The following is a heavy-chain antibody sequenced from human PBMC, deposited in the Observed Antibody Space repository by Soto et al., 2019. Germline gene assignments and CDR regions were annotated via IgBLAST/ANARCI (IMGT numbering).Heavy chain of an antibody. CDR2: ISGSGDSA. D-gene: IGHD2-15*01. CDR3: AEAGGSPWDYGMDV. Sequence: EVQLLESGGGLVQPGGSLRLSCAASGFTFSRHAMSWVRQAPGKGLEWVSAISGSGDSAYHADSVKGRFTISRDNYKNTLYLQMNSLRAEDTALYYCAEAGGSPWDYGMDVWGQGTTVTVSS. CDR1: GFTFSRHA. J-gene: IGHJ6*02. V-gene: IGHV3-23*01.